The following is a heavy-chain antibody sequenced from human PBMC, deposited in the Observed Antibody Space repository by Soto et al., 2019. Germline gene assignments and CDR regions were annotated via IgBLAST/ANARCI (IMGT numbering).Heavy chain of an antibody. Sequence: SVTLCLPCTVSGGSISSHCCRRIRQHPRKGLEWIGSIYYSGSTNYNPSLKSRVTVSVDTSKNQFSLKVTSVTAADTAVYYCARLHGYCISSSCHGHYAMDVWGQGTTVTVSS. CDR1: GGSISSHC. J-gene: IGHJ6*02. V-gene: IGHV4-59*08. CDR2: IYYSGST. CDR3: ARLHGYCISSSCHGHYAMDV. D-gene: IGHD2-2*01.